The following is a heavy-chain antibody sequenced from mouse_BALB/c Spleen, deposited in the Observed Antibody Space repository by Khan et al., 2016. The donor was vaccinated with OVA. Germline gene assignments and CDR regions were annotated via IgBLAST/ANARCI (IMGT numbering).Heavy chain of an antibody. Sequence: EVQLQESGPGLVKPSQSLSLTCPVTGYSITSDYAWNWIRQFPGNKLEWMGYISYSGNTNYNPSLTSRISITRDTSKNQFFLQLNFVTIEDTATYYCARIQGGDFDYWGQGTTLTVSS. D-gene: IGHD3-2*02. CDR1: GYSITSDYA. CDR2: ISYSGNT. J-gene: IGHJ2*01. CDR3: ARIQGGDFDY. V-gene: IGHV3-2*02.